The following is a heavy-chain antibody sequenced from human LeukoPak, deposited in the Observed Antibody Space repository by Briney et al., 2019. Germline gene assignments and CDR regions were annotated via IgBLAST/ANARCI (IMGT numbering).Heavy chain of an antibody. V-gene: IGHV3-48*02. CDR2: ISSSSSTI. Sequence: QPGGSLRLSCAASGFTFSSYSMNWVRQAPGKGLEWVSYISSSSSTIYYADSVKGRFTSSRDNAKSSLYMQMNSLRDEDTAVYYCARDWGYSAYDLAYWGQGTLVTVSS. CDR3: ARDWGYSAYDLAY. J-gene: IGHJ4*02. CDR1: GFTFSSYS. D-gene: IGHD5-12*01.